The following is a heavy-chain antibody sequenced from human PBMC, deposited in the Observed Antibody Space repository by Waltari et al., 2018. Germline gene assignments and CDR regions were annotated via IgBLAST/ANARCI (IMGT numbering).Heavy chain of an antibody. CDR1: GFTFSSYA. J-gene: IGHJ6*02. Sequence: EVQLLESGGGLVQPGGSLRLSCAASGFTFSSYAMSWVRRAPGKGLEWVSAISGSGGSTYYADSVKGRFTISRDNSKNTLYLQMNSLRAEDTAVYYCAKVRGWIAAAARRYYYGMDVWGQGTTVTVSS. CDR3: AKVRGWIAAAARRYYYGMDV. D-gene: IGHD6-13*01. CDR2: ISGSGGST. V-gene: IGHV3-23*01.